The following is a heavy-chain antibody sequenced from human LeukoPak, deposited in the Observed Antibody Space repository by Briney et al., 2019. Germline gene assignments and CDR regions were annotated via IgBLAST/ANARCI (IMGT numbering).Heavy chain of an antibody. J-gene: IGHJ4*02. V-gene: IGHV3-30-3*01. D-gene: IGHD3-22*01. CDR2: ISYDGSNK. CDR1: GFTFSSYA. Sequence: GGSLRLSCAASGFTFSSYAMHWVRQAPGKGLEWVAVISYDGSNKYYADSVKGRFTISRDNSKNTLYLQMNSLRAEDTAVYYCARDPEYYDSRGYYDPNTFDYWGQGTLVTVSS. CDR3: ARDPEYYDSRGYYDPNTFDY.